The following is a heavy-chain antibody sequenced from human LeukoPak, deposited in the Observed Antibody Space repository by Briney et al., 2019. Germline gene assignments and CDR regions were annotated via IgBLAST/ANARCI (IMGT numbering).Heavy chain of an antibody. CDR3: ARVHGSGSYSGYYMDV. CDR1: GFTFSSYW. D-gene: IGHD3-10*01. Sequence: PGGSLRLSCAASGFTFSSYWMSWVRQAPGKGLEWVANIKQDGSEKYYVDSVKGRFNISRDNAKNSLYLQMNSLRAEDTAVYYCARVHGSGSYSGYYMDVWGKGTTVTISS. V-gene: IGHV3-7*01. J-gene: IGHJ6*03. CDR2: IKQDGSEK.